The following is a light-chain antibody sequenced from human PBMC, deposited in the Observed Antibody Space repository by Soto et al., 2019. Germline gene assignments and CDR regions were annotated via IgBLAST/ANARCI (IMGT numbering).Light chain of an antibody. J-gene: IGKJ1*01. CDR3: QQSYSTPPWT. Sequence: DIQMTQSPSSVSASVGDRVTITCRASQSVSIYLNWYQQKPGKAPNLLISAASSLQNGVPSRFRGSGSGTDFTLTISGLQPEDFATYYCQQSYSTPPWTFGQGTKVDIK. CDR2: AAS. V-gene: IGKV1-39*01. CDR1: QSVSIY.